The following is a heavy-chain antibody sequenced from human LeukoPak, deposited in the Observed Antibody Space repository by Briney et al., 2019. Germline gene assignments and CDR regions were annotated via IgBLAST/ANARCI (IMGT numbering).Heavy chain of an antibody. CDR2: IIPIFGTA. CDR3: ARDAQKGGAFDI. V-gene: IGHV1-69*13. CDR1: GGTFSSYA. D-gene: IGHD3-16*01. Sequence: SVKVSCKASGGTFSSYAISWVRQAPGQGLEWMGGIIPIFGTANYAQKFQGRVTITADESTSTAYMELSSLRSEDTAVYYCARDAQKGGAFDIWGQGTMVSVSS. J-gene: IGHJ3*02.